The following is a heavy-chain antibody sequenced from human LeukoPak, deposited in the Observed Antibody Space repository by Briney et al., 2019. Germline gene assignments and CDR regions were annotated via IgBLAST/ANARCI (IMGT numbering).Heavy chain of an antibody. D-gene: IGHD3-3*01. Sequence: GGSLRLSCAASRFTFSSYWMHWVRQAPGKGLVWVSRINSDGSSTSYADSVKGRFTISRDNAKNTLYLQMNSLRPEDTAVYYCARAYVEWELLDYWGQGTPVTVAS. CDR2: INSDGSST. J-gene: IGHJ4*02. V-gene: IGHV3-74*01. CDR1: RFTFSSYW. CDR3: ARAYVEWELLDY.